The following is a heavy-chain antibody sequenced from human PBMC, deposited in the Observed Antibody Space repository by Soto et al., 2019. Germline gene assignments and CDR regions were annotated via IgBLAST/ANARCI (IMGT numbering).Heavy chain of an antibody. Sequence: ASVNVSCKASGYTFNIYAIHWVRQAPGQRPEWMGWMNAGNGNTEYSPKFHGRVTMTRDRYARAAYMELSGLTSEDTAVYYCARDCTYCGGDTGREAFDIWGQGTMVTVS. J-gene: IGHJ3*02. CDR1: GYTFNIYA. D-gene: IGHD2-21*01. CDR3: ARDCTYCGGDTGREAFDI. V-gene: IGHV1-3*01. CDR2: MNAGNGNT.